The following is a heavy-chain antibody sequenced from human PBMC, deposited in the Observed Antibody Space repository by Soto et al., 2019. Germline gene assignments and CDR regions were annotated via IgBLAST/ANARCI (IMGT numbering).Heavy chain of an antibody. Sequence: EVQLLESGGGLVQPGGSLRLSCAASGFTFSSYAMNWVRQAPGKGLEWVSGISGSGGSTNYADSVKGRFTISRDNSKNTLHLQMSSLRAEDTAVYYCAAAPRETVTPPWDYWGQGTLVTVSS. D-gene: IGHD2-15*01. CDR2: ISGSGGST. J-gene: IGHJ4*02. CDR1: GFTFSSYA. CDR3: AAAPRETVTPPWDY. V-gene: IGHV3-23*01.